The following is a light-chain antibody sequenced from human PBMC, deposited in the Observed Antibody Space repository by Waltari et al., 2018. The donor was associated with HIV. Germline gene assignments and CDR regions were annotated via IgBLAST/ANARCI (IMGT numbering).Light chain of an antibody. V-gene: IGLV2-14*03. CDR2: DVS. CDR3: SSFTSGTTSV. CDR1: SSDIGGYDH. Sequence: QSALTQPASVSGSPGQSITISCTGTSSDIGGYDHVCWYQQHPGRAPKLKIYDVSNRPSGVSYRFSGSKSGNTASLTISGLQTEDEADYYCSSFTSGTTSVCGGGTKVTV. J-gene: IGLJ3*02.